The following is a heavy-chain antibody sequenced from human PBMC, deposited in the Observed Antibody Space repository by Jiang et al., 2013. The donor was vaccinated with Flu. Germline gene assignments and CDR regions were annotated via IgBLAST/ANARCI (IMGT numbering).Heavy chain of an antibody. D-gene: IGHD3-16*01. Sequence: FTFSSYAMSWVRQAPGKGLEWVSAISGSGGSTYYADSVKGRFTISRDNSKNTLYLQMNSLRAEDTAVYYCAKNVRMIRFQHWGQGTLVTVSS. V-gene: IGHV3-23*01. CDR2: ISGSGGST. CDR1: FTFSSYA. CDR3: AKNVRMIRFQH. J-gene: IGHJ1*01.